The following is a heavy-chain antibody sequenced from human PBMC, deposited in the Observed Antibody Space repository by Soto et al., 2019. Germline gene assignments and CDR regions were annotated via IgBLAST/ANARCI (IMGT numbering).Heavy chain of an antibody. CDR3: ARAQYYYGSGNKYYFDY. J-gene: IGHJ4*02. CDR1: GGSISSSSYY. D-gene: IGHD3-10*01. CDR2: IYYSGST. Sequence: PSETLSLTCTVSGGSISSSSYYWGWIRQPPGKGREWIGGIYYSGSTYYNPSLKSRVTISVDTSKNQFSLKLSSVTAADTAVYYCARAQYYYGSGNKYYFDYWGQGTLVTVSS. V-gene: IGHV4-39*01.